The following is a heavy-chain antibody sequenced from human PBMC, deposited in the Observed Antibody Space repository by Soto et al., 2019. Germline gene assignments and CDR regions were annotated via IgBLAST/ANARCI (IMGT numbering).Heavy chain of an antibody. CDR1: GFTFSSYG. J-gene: IGHJ6*03. V-gene: IGHV3-30*18. D-gene: IGHD1-1*01. Sequence: PGGSLRLSCAASGFTFSSYGMHWVRQAPGKGLEWVAVISYDGSNKYYADSVKGRFTISRDNSKNTLYLQMNSLRAEDTAVYYCAKGEGTRAHYYMDVWGKGTTVTVSS. CDR3: AKGEGTRAHYYMDV. CDR2: ISYDGSNK.